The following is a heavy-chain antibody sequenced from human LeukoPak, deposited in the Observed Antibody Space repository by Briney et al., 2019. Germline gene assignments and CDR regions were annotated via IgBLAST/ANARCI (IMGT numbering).Heavy chain of an antibody. V-gene: IGHV3-23*01. J-gene: IGHJ6*03. CDR3: ARDPYSGSYGPYYYYYMDV. Sequence: GGSLRLSCAASGFTFSNYAMSWVRQAPGKGLEWVSAISGSGSNTYYADSVKGRFTISRDNAKNSLYLQMDSLRVEDTAVYYCARDPYSGSYGPYYYYYMDVWGEGTTVTISS. CDR2: ISGSGSNT. D-gene: IGHD1-26*01. CDR1: GFTFSNYA.